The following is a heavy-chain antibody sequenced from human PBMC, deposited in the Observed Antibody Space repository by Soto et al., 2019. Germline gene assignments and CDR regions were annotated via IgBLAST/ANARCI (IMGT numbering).Heavy chain of an antibody. J-gene: IGHJ6*02. CDR1: GGSISSGDYY. CDR2: IYYSGST. V-gene: IGHV4-30-4*01. CDR3: ARAYYYSSGSPEPYYYYYYGMDV. Sequence: PSETLSLTCTVSGGSISSGDYYWSWIRQPPGKGLEWIGYIYYSGSTYYNPSLKSRVIISVDTSKNQFSLKLSSVTAADTAVYYCARAYYYSSGSPEPYYYYYYGMDVWGQGTTVTVS. D-gene: IGHD3-10*01.